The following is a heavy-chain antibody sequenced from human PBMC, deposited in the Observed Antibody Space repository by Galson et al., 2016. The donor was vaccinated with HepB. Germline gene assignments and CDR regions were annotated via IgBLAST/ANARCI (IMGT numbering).Heavy chain of an antibody. CDR3: ERDQVEGPVTIEFVNYYYYYGMDV. CDR1: GFTFSSYA. J-gene: IGHJ6*02. D-gene: IGHD4-17*01. CDR2: ISYDGRNK. V-gene: IGHV3-30*04. Sequence: SLRLSCAASGFTFSSYAMHWVRQAPGTGLGWVAVISYDGRNKYYADSVKGRFTISRDNSRNTLYLQMHSLRAEDTAVYYCERDQVEGPVTIEFVNYYYYYGMDVWGQGTTVNVP.